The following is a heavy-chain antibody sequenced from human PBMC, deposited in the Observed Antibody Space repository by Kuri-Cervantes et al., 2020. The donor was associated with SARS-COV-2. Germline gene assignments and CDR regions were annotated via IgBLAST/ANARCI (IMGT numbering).Heavy chain of an antibody. Sequence: ASVKVSCKASTYTFTTYDINWVRQATGQGLEWMGWINPNSGNTGYAQKFQGRVTITRNTSISTAYMELSSLRSEDTAVYYCARSSEGPYYYYMDVWGKGTTVTVSS. D-gene: IGHD3-10*01. CDR3: ARSSEGPYYYYMDV. CDR1: TYTFTTYD. V-gene: IGHV1-8*03. J-gene: IGHJ6*03. CDR2: INPNSGNT.